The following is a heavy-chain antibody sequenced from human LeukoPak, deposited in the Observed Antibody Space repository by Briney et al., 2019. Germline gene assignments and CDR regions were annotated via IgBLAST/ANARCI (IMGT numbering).Heavy chain of an antibody. CDR3: ARDKEGSGGRCSGTSCFLRWGMDV. V-gene: IGHV1-18*01. J-gene: IGHJ6*02. CDR2: ISAYNGNT. CDR1: GYTFTCYG. Sequence: ASVKVSCKASGYTFTCYGISWVRQAPGQGLEWMGWISAYNGNTNYAQKLQGRVTMTTDTSTSTAYMELRSLRSDDTAVYYCARDKEGSGGRCSGTSCFLRWGMDVWGQGTTVTVSS. D-gene: IGHD2-2*01.